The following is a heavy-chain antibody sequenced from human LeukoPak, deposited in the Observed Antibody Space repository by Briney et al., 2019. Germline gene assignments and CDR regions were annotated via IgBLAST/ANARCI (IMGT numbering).Heavy chain of an antibody. CDR1: GFTFSSYS. D-gene: IGHD6-13*01. CDR2: ISTSSSYI. Sequence: GGSLRLSCAASGFTFSSYSMNWVRQAPGKGLEWVSSISTSSSYIYYADSVKGRFTISRDNAKNSLYLQMNSLRAEDTAVYYCARDRSNIAAADGWFDPWGQGTLVTVSS. V-gene: IGHV3-21*01. CDR3: ARDRSNIAAADGWFDP. J-gene: IGHJ5*02.